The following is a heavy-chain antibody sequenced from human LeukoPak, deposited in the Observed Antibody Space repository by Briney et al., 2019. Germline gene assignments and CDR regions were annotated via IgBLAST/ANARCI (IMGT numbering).Heavy chain of an antibody. CDR3: ARVATMVRVPLDALDI. V-gene: IGHV3-48*03. Sequence: GGSLRLSCAISGFTFSGCELTWVRQAPGKGLEWISYISRSGNTIYNADSVKGRFTTSRDNAKNSLYLQMNSLRVEDMAVYYCARVATMVRVPLDALDIWGQGTMVSVSS. CDR2: ISRSGNTI. J-gene: IGHJ3*02. CDR1: GFTFSGCE. D-gene: IGHD3-10*01.